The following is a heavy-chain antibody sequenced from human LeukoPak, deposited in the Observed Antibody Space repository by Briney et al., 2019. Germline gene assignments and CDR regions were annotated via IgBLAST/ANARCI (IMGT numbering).Heavy chain of an antibody. V-gene: IGHV3-33*01. CDR1: GFTFRSHG. CDR3: AGDRATSYFDY. Sequence: GGSLRLSCAASGFTFRSHGMHWVRQAPGKGLEWVAFIWYDGSSKYYTDSVKGRFTISRDNSKNTLHLQMNSLRAEDTAVYYCAGDRATSYFDYWGQGALVTISS. J-gene: IGHJ4*02. D-gene: IGHD1-26*01. CDR2: IWYDGSSK.